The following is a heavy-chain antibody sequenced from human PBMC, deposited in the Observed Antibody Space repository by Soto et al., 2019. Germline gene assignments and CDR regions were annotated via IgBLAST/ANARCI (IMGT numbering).Heavy chain of an antibody. CDR3: VRDPAALLNRVRFGYFNL. V-gene: IGHV3-33*01. J-gene: IGHJ2*01. Sequence: QVKLVESGGGVVQPGRSLRLSCAASGFVFTTYGMHWVRQAPGKGLEWVGVIWHDGSGTYYADALQGRFTISRDNSKNTLFLRMDSLTVEDTAVYYCVRDPAALLNRVRFGYFNLWGRGTQVTVSS. D-gene: IGHD2-21*02. CDR1: GFVFTTYG. CDR2: IWHDGSGT.